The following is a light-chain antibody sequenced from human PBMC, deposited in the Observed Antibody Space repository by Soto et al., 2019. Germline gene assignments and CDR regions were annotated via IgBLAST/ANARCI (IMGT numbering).Light chain of an antibody. V-gene: IGKV1-5*01. CDR3: HHYNSNPWT. J-gene: IGKJ1*01. Sequence: DIQMTQSPTTLSASVGDRVTITCRASETVNGWLAWYQQQPGKAPKLLIYAASYLMSGVPSRFSGSGSETEFTLTISSLQPDDSAMYYCHHYNSNPWTFGQGTKVEVK. CDR1: ETVNGW. CDR2: AAS.